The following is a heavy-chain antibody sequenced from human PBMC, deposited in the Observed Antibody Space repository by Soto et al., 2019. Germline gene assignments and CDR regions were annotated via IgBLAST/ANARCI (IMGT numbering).Heavy chain of an antibody. V-gene: IGHV3-11*05. Sequence: QVQFVESGGGLVKPGGSLRVSCAASGFTFSDHYMSWIRQAPGKGLEWLSYISGSNTYKEYAESVKGRFTISRDNAKKSLYLEMNSLRADDTAVYYCARSMKAGKNFDYWGQGTLVTVSS. CDR2: ISGSNTYK. CDR1: GFTFSDHY. CDR3: ARSMKAGKNFDY. J-gene: IGHJ4*02. D-gene: IGHD6-13*01.